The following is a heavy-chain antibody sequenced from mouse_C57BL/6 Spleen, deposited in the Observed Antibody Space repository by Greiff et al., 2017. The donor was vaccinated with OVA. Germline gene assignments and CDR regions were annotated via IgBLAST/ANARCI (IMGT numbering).Heavy chain of an antibody. Sequence: QVQLQQPGAELVMPGASVKLSCKASGYTFTSYWMHWVKQRPGQGLEWIGEIDPSDSYTNYNQKFKGKSTLTVDKSSSTAYMQLSSLTSEDSAVYYCARGPYYGSSYYAMDYWGQGTSVTVSS. CDR3: ARGPYYGSSYYAMDY. D-gene: IGHD2-10*01. V-gene: IGHV1-69*01. J-gene: IGHJ4*01. CDR2: IDPSDSYT. CDR1: GYTFTSYW.